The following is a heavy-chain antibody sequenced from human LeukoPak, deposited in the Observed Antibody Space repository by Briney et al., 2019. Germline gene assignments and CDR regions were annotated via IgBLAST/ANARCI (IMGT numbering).Heavy chain of an antibody. Sequence: GGSLRLSCAASGFTFSSYAMHWVRQAPGKGLEWVAVISYDGSNKYYADSAKGRFTISRDNSKNTLYLQMNSLRAEDTAVYYCARDYCSGGSCYSENWFDPWGQGTLVTVSS. J-gene: IGHJ5*02. CDR1: GFTFSSYA. V-gene: IGHV3-30*04. CDR2: ISYDGSNK. CDR3: ARDYCSGGSCYSENWFDP. D-gene: IGHD2-15*01.